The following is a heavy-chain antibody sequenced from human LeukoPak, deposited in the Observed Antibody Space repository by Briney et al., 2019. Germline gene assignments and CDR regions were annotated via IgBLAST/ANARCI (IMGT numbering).Heavy chain of an antibody. V-gene: IGHV3-30*04. CDR1: GFTFTSYA. J-gene: IGHJ4*02. D-gene: IGHD3-10*01. CDR3: ARGARGSGTASDY. CDR2: ISFAGDIY. Sequence: GGSLRLSCAASGFTFTSYAMHWVRQAPGKGLEWVAVISFAGDIYYYADSVKGRFTISRDNSRSTLYLHMNSLRAEDTAVYYCARGARGSGTASDYWGQGTLVTVSS.